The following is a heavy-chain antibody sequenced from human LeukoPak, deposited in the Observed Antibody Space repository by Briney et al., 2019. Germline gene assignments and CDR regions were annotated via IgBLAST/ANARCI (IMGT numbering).Heavy chain of an antibody. CDR3: ASGIHGPVD. Sequence: PGGSLRLSCEASVFTFSDFWMHWVRQAPGKGPAWVSRLNTDGSYTGYADSVKGRFTISRDNANNTLYLHMNSLRAEDTAVYYCASGIHGPVDWGQGTLVTVSS. CDR2: LNTDGSYT. CDR1: VFTFSDFW. J-gene: IGHJ4*02. V-gene: IGHV3-74*01. D-gene: IGHD1-14*01.